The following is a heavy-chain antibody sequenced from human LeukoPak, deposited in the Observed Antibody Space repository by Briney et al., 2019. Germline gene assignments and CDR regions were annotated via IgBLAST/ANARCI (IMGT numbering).Heavy chain of an antibody. Sequence: PSETLSLTCTVSGGSISSGGYYWSWIRQHPGKGLEWIGYIYYSGSTYYNPSLKSRVAISVDTSKNQFSLKLGSVTAADTAVYYCARVRRVRGVILDYWGQGTLVTVSS. J-gene: IGHJ4*02. D-gene: IGHD3-10*01. CDR1: GGSISSGGYY. CDR2: IYYSGST. V-gene: IGHV4-31*03. CDR3: ARVRRVRGVILDY.